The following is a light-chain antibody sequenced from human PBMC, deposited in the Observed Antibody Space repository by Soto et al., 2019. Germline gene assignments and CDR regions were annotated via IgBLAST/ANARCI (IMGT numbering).Light chain of an antibody. J-gene: IGKJ5*01. CDR3: QQYDKWPIT. Sequence: EIVMTQSPATLSVSPGERATLSCWASQSISSNLAWHQQKPGQAPRLLIYDASTRATGIPARFSGGGSGTEFTLTISGLQSEDFAVYYCQQYDKWPITFGQGTRLEI. CDR1: QSISSN. CDR2: DAS. V-gene: IGKV3-15*01.